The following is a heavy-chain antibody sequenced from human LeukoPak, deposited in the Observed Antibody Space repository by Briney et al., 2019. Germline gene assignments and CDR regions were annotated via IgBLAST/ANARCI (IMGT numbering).Heavy chain of an antibody. D-gene: IGHD5-18*01. J-gene: IGHJ4*02. Sequence: AGGSLGLSCAASGFTFTIYWMTWVRQAPGKGLEWVANINHDGTVTQYVASVKGRFTISRDNAKRSLYLQMNSLRAEDTAMYYCAISREYSFGPYWGQGTLVTVSP. V-gene: IGHV3-7*05. CDR2: INHDGTVT. CDR1: GFTFTIYW. CDR3: AISREYSFGPY.